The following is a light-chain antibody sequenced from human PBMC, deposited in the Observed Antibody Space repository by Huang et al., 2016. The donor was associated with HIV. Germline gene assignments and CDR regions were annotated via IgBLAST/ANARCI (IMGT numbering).Light chain of an antibody. CDR2: KSS. Sequence: DIQMTQSLSILSASIGDRVTITCRASQSVSTWLAWYQQQPGHPPKRLIYKSSTLESGVPSRFSGSGSGTEFTLTISSLQPDDFATYYCQQYNTFWTFGQGTKV. CDR3: QQYNTFWT. CDR1: QSVSTW. V-gene: IGKV1-5*03. J-gene: IGKJ1*01.